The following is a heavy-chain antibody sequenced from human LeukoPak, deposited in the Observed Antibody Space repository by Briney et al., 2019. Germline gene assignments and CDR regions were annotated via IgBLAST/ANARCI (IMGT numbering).Heavy chain of an antibody. CDR1: GGTFSSYA. Sequence: ASVKVSCKASGGTFSSYAISWVRQAPGQGLEWMGGIIPIFGTANYAQKFQGRVTMTRDTSTSTVYMELSSLRSEDTAVYYCARMAPGNWFDPWGQGTLVTVSS. D-gene: IGHD5-24*01. CDR2: IIPIFGTA. CDR3: ARMAPGNWFDP. V-gene: IGHV1-69*05. J-gene: IGHJ5*02.